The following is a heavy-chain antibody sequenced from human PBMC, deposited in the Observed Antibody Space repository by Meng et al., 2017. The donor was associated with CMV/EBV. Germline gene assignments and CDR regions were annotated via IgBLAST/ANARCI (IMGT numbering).Heavy chain of an antibody. V-gene: IGHV3-7*01. J-gene: IGHJ5*02. CDR1: GFTFSSYW. Sequence: GGSLRLSCAASGFTFSSYWMSWVRQAPGKGLEWVANIKQDGSEKYYVDSVKGRFTISRDNAKNSLYLQMNSLRAEDTAVYYCVRDGGGRRFLEWLLSEGGWFDPWGQGTLVTVSS. D-gene: IGHD3-3*01. CDR2: IKQDGSEK. CDR3: VRDGGGRRFLEWLLSEGGWFDP.